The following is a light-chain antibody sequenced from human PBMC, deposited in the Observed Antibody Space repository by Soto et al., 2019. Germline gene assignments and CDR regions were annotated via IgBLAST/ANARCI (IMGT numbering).Light chain of an antibody. CDR3: QQSYSSPET. Sequence: DIQMTQSPSSLSASVGDRVTITCRASQSIDHYLNWYQQKPGKAPNLLIYAASTLLSGVPSRFSGRGSGTHSTPTITSLQPKDFANYYCQQSYSSPETFGQGTKVEIK. V-gene: IGKV1-39*01. CDR1: QSIDHY. J-gene: IGKJ1*01. CDR2: AAS.